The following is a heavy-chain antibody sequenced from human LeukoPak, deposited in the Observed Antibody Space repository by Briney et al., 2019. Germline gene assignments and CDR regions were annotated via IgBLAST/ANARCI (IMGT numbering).Heavy chain of an antibody. V-gene: IGHV3-53*01. CDR1: WLTVRSNY. D-gene: IGHD6-13*01. CDR2: IHSGGNT. J-gene: IGHJ4*02. CDR3: ARCDSSRWNGIDY. Sequence: GVPLRLSCAASWLTVRSNYMCWSRQAPGKGLEWVSVIHSGGNTYYAAFVKGRFNISSDNYRNSMDLQMNSLRAEDTAVYYCARCDSSRWNGIDYWGQGTLVTVSS.